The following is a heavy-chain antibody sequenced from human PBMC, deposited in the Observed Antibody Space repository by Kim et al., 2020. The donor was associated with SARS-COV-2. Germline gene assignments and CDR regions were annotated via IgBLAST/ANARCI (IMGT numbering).Heavy chain of an antibody. D-gene: IGHD2-2*01. CDR1: GFSLSTSGVG. CDR2: IYWDDDK. Sequence: SGPTLVNPTQTLTLTCTFSGFSLSTSGVGVGWIRQPPGKALEWLALIYWDDDKRYSPSLKSRLTITKDTSKNQVVLTMTNMDPVDTATYYCAHRGVQGYCSSTSCPVFWFDPWGQGTLVTVSS. J-gene: IGHJ5*02. CDR3: AHRGVQGYCSSTSCPVFWFDP. V-gene: IGHV2-5*02.